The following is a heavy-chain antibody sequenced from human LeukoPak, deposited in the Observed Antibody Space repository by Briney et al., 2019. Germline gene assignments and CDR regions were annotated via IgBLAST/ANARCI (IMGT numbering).Heavy chain of an antibody. CDR1: GGSISSGSYY. V-gene: IGHV4-61*02. CDR3: ARVRDSYGSHWFDP. D-gene: IGHD5-18*01. Sequence: SETLSPTCTVSGGSISSGSYYWSWIRQPAGKGLEWIGRIYTSGSTNYNPSLKSRVTISVDTSKNQFSLKLSSVTAADTAVYYCARVRDSYGSHWFDPWGQGTLVTVSS. CDR2: IYTSGST. J-gene: IGHJ5*02.